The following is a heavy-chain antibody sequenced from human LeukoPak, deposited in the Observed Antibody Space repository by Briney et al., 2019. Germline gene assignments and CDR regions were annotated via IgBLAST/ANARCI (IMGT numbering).Heavy chain of an antibody. CDR3: ARGLGVDIVATSWFDP. CDR2: INPNSGNT. V-gene: IGHV1-8*02. D-gene: IGHD5-12*01. CDR1: GYTFTGYY. Sequence: ASVKVSCKASGYTFTGYYMHWVRQAPGQGLEWMGWINPNSGNTGYAQKFQGRVTMTRNTSISTAYMELSSPRSEDTAVYYCARGLGVDIVATSWFDPWGQGTLVTVSS. J-gene: IGHJ5*02.